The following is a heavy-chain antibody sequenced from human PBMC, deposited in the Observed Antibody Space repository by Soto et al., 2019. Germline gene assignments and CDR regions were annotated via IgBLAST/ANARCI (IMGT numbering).Heavy chain of an antibody. J-gene: IGHJ5*02. D-gene: IGHD2-15*01. CDR3: ARVVVVAATRSVWFDP. V-gene: IGHV4-30-2*01. Sequence: SETLSLTCAVSGGSISSGGYSWSWIRQPPGKGLEWIGYIYHSGSTYYNPSLKSRVTISVDRSKNQFSLKLSSVTAADTAVFYCARVVVVAATRSVWFDPWGQGTLVTVSS. CDR2: IYHSGST. CDR1: GGSISSGGYS.